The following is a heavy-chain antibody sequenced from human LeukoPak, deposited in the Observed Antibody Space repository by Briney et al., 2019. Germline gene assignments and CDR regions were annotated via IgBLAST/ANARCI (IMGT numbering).Heavy chain of an antibody. CDR3: ARAGERLIGIPLDY. V-gene: IGHV3-48*03. CDR1: GFTFSSYE. D-gene: IGHD3-10*01. Sequence: GGSLRLSCAASGFTFSSYEMNWVRQAPGKGLEWVSYISSTGSTIYYADSVKGRFTISIDNAKNSLYLQMNSLRAEDTAIYYCARAGERLIGIPLDYWGQGTLVTVSS. CDR2: ISSTGSTI. J-gene: IGHJ4*02.